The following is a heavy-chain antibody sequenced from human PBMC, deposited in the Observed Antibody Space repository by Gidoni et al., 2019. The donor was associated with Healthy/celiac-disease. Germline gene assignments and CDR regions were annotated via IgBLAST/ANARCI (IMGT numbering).Heavy chain of an antibody. Sequence: QVQLVESGGGVVQPEVSLRLSCAASGFTFRSYAMPGVRQAPGQGLEWVAVISYDGSNKYYADSVKGRFTISRDNSKNTLYLQINSLRAEDTAVYSCARVHMTTVVIWYFDYWGQGTLVTVSS. CDR3: ARVHMTTVVIWYFDY. CDR1: GFTFRSYA. J-gene: IGHJ4*02. V-gene: IGHV3-30*04. D-gene: IGHD4-17*01. CDR2: ISYDGSNK.